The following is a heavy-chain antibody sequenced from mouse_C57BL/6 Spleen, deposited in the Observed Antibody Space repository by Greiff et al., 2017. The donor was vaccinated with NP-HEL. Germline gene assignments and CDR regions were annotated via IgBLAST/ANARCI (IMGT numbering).Heavy chain of an antibody. CDR2: IYPGDGDT. Sequence: QVQLQQSGPELVKPGASVKLSCKASGYAFSSSWMNWVKQRPGKGLEWIGRIYPGDGDTNYNGKFKGKATLTADKSSSTAYMQLSSLTSEDSAVYFCARSDYYGSSDFAYWGQGTLVTVSA. D-gene: IGHD1-1*01. V-gene: IGHV1-82*01. CDR3: ARSDYYGSSDFAY. J-gene: IGHJ3*01. CDR1: GYAFSSSW.